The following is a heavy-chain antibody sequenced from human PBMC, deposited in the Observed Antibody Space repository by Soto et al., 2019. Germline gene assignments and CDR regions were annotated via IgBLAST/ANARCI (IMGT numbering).Heavy chain of an antibody. CDR2: ISYDGSNK. CDR1: GFTFSSYA. V-gene: IGHV3-30-3*01. D-gene: IGHD6-19*01. J-gene: IGHJ4*02. CDR3: ARDSRSSGWRMMNYFDY. Sequence: QVQLVESGGGVVQPGRSLRLSCAASGFTFSSYAMHWVRQAPGKGLEWVAVISYDGSNKYYADSVKGRFTISRDNSKNTLYLQMNSLRAEDTAVYYCARDSRSSGWRMMNYFDYWGQGTLVTVSS.